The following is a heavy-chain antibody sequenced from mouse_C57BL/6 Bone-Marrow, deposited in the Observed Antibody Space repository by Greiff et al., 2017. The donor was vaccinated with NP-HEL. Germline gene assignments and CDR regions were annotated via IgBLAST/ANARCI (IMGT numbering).Heavy chain of an antibody. CDR1: GFTFSDYY. CDR2: ISNGGGST. Sequence: EVQLVESGGGLVQPGGSLKLSCAASGFTFSDYYMYWVRQTPEKRLEWVAYISNGGGSTYYPDTVKGRFTISRDSAKNTLYLQMSRLKSEDTAMYYCARPSYYGSRRDLAYWGQGTLVTVSA. CDR3: ARPSYYGSRRDLAY. D-gene: IGHD1-1*01. V-gene: IGHV5-12*01. J-gene: IGHJ3*01.